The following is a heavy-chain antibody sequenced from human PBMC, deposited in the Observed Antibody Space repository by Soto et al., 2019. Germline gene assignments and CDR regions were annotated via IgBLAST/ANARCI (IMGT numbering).Heavy chain of an antibody. CDR1: GGSISSSSYY. Sequence: PSETLSLTCTVSGGSISSSSYYWGWIRQPPGKGLEGIGSIYYSGSTYYNPSLKSRVTISVDTSKNQFSLKLSSVTAADTAVYYCARHHYYGSGCYAIWYYYYGMDVWGQGTTVTVSS. J-gene: IGHJ6*02. D-gene: IGHD3-10*01. CDR2: IYYSGST. CDR3: ARHHYYGSGCYAIWYYYYGMDV. V-gene: IGHV4-39*01.